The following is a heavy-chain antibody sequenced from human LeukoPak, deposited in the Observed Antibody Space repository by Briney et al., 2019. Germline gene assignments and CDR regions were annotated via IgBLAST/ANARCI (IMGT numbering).Heavy chain of an antibody. CDR3: ATTSAVAGTFDY. CDR2: FDPEDGET. CDR1: GYTFTDYY. D-gene: IGHD6-19*01. Sequence: GESLKISCKASGYTFTDYYMHWVRQAPGKGLEWMGGFDPEDGETIYAQKFQGRVTMTEDTSTDTAYMELSSLRSEDTAVYYCATTSAVAGTFDYWGQGTLVTVSS. V-gene: IGHV1-24*01. J-gene: IGHJ4*02.